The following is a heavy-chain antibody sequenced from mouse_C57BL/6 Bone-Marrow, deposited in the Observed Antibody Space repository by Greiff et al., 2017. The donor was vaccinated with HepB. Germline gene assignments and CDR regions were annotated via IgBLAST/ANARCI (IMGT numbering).Heavy chain of an antibody. J-gene: IGHJ2*01. CDR1: GYTFTDYE. V-gene: IGHV1-15*01. Sequence: QVQLQQSGAELVRPGASVTLSCKASGYTFTDYEMHWVKQTPVHGLEWIGAIDPETGGTAYNQKFKGTAILTPDKSSSTAHMELRSLTSEDSAVYYCTRSNRDYWGQGTTLTVSS. CDR3: TRSNRDY. CDR2: IDPETGGT.